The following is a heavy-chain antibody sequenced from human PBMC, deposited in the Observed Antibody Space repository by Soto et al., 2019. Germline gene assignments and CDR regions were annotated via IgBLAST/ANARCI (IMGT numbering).Heavy chain of an antibody. J-gene: IGHJ5*02. V-gene: IGHV4-34*01. D-gene: IGHD3-10*01. Sequence: SETLSLTCAVYGGSFSGYYWSWIRQPPGKGLEWIGEINHSGSTNYNPSLKSRVPISVDTSKNQFSLKLSAVTAADTAVYYCARGSAPYYGSGSHRFDPWGQGTLVTVSS. CDR3: ARGSAPYYGSGSHRFDP. CDR2: INHSGST. CDR1: GGSFSGYY.